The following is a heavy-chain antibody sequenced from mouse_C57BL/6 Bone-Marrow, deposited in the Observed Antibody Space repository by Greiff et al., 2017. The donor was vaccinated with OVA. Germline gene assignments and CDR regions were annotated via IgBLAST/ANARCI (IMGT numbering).Heavy chain of an antibody. CDR2: IWSDGST. D-gene: IGHD1-1*01. CDR3: ARHHPDYYGSLDY. CDR1: GFSLTSYG. J-gene: IGHJ2*01. Sequence: VQLQESGPGLVAPSQSLSITCTVSGFSLTSYGVHWVRQPPGKGLEWLVVIWSDGSTTYNSALKSRLSISKDNSKSQVFLKMNSLQTDDTAMYYCARHHPDYYGSLDYWGQGTTLTVSS. V-gene: IGHV2-6-1*01.